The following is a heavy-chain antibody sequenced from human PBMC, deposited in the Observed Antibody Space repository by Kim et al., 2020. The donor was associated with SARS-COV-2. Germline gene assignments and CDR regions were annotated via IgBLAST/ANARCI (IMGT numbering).Heavy chain of an antibody. CDR2: INTDTGNP. J-gene: IGHJ4*02. D-gene: IGHD3-16*02. V-gene: IGHV7-4-1*02. Sequence: ASVKVSCKASGYTFTMNAISWVRQAPGQGLEWMGWINTDTGNPTYAQAFTRRFVFSVDTSVNTAYLQISSLEPEDTALYYCTRVIWGTYRYTDYWGQGTL. CDR3: TRVIWGTYRYTDY. CDR1: GYTFTMNA.